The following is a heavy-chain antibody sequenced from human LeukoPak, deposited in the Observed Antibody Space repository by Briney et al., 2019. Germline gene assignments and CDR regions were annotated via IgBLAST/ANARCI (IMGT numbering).Heavy chain of an antibody. D-gene: IGHD2-2*01. CDR3: ARQSVPAAAGY. CDR2: IYHSGST. Sequence: SETLSLTCTVSGYSISSGYYWGWIRQPPGKGLEWIGSIYHSGSTYYNPSLKSRVTISVDTSKNQFSLKLSSVTAADTAVYYCARQSVPAAAGYWGQGTLVTVSS. V-gene: IGHV4-38-2*02. CDR1: GYSISSGYY. J-gene: IGHJ4*02.